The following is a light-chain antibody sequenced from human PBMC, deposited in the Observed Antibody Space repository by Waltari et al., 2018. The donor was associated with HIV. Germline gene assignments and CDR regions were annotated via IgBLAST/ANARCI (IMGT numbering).Light chain of an antibody. CDR3: NSYGGNINFT. CDR1: SSDPAVYNY. V-gene: IGLV2-8*01. Sequence: QSALTQPPSASGSPGQSVTISCTGISSDPAVYNYVSWYQQHPGKAPKFIIYEVNKRPSGVPDRFSGSKSGNTASLTVSGLQAEDEAEYYCNSYGGNINFTFGGGTKLTVL. CDR2: EVN. J-gene: IGLJ2*01.